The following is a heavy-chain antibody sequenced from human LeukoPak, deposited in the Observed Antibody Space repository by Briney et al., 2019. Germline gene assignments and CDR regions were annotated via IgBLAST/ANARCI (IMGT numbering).Heavy chain of an antibody. Sequence: ASVKVSCKASGYTFTSYYMHWVRQAPGQGLEWMGWISAYNGNTNYAQKLQGRVTMTTDTSTSTAYMELRSLRSDDTAVYYCARDHYDSSGYRTYYFDYWGQGTLVTVSS. CDR3: ARDHYDSSGYRTYYFDY. D-gene: IGHD3-22*01. CDR2: ISAYNGNT. J-gene: IGHJ4*02. V-gene: IGHV1-18*04. CDR1: GYTFTSYY.